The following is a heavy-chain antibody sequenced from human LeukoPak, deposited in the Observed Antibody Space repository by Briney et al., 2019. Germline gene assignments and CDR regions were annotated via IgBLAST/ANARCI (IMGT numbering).Heavy chain of an antibody. V-gene: IGHV3-23*01. CDR1: GFTLSTNA. D-gene: IGHD1-26*01. CDR2: ISGSGAST. Sequence: PGGSLRLSCLTSGFTLSTNAMSWVRQAPGKGLEWISGISGSGASTYYADSVKGRFTISRDDSRNTLYLQMNSLGGDDTAVYYCAKDVGKWESLHFFDYWGQGTPVTVSS. CDR3: AKDVGKWESLHFFDY. J-gene: IGHJ4*02.